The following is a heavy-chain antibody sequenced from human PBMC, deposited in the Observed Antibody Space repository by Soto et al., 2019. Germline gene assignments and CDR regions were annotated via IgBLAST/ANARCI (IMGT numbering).Heavy chain of an antibody. J-gene: IGHJ6*02. CDR1: GGTFSSYA. CDR2: IIPIFGTL. Sequence: QVRVVQSGAEVKRPGSSVKVSCKASGGTFSSYAINWVRQAPGQGPEWMGGIIPIFGTLNYAQKFQGRVTITADESTSTAYMELSSLRSDDTAVYYCARVGWESSGWSPSGLDVWGQGTTVTVSS. V-gene: IGHV1-69*01. D-gene: IGHD6-19*01. CDR3: ARVGWESSGWSPSGLDV.